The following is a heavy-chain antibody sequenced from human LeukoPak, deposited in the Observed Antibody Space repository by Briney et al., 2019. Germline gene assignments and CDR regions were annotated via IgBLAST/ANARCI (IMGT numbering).Heavy chain of an antibody. CDR3: ARNRRFLEWLSPLGPEAGEFDY. CDR2: ISSSSSYI. J-gene: IGHJ4*02. D-gene: IGHD3-3*01. V-gene: IGHV3-21*01. Sequence: GGSLRLSCAASGFTFSSYSMNWVRQAPGKGLEWVSSISSSSSYIYYADSVKGRFTISRDNAKNSLYLQMNSLRAEDTAVYYCARNRRFLEWLSPLGPEAGEFDYWGQGTLVTVSS. CDR1: GFTFSSYS.